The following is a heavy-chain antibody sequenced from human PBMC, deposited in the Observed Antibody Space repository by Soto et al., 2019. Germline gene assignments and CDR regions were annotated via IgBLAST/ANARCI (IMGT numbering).Heavy chain of an antibody. CDR2: IYPGDSDT. D-gene: IGHD3-10*01. J-gene: IGHJ5*01. CDR3: ARGLYGWGSYYKGGFGS. V-gene: IGHV5-51*01. Sequence: PGESLKISCKGSGYSFISYWTAWVRQMPGKGLEYLGTIYPGDSDTRYSPSFQGQVTISADKSISTAYLQWSSLKASDTAMYYCARGLYGWGSYYKGGFGSWGQGTLVTVSS. CDR1: GYSFISYW.